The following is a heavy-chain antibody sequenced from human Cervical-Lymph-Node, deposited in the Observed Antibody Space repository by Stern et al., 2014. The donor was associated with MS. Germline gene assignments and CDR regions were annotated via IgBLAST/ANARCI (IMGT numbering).Heavy chain of an antibody. D-gene: IGHD2-15*01. Sequence: EVQLVESGGGLVKPGGSLRLSCAASGFTFSSYSMNWVRQAPGKGLEWVSSISSSSSYIYYADSVKGRFTISRDNAKNSLYLQMNSLRAEDTAVYYCARPTPQYCSGGSCRHWYFDLWGRGTLVTVSS. CDR1: GFTFSSYS. CDR3: ARPTPQYCSGGSCRHWYFDL. V-gene: IGHV3-21*01. CDR2: ISSSSSYI. J-gene: IGHJ2*01.